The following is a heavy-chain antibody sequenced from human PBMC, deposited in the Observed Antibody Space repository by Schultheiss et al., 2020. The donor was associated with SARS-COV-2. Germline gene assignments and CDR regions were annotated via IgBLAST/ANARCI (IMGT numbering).Heavy chain of an antibody. V-gene: IGHV4-61*01. J-gene: IGHJ4*02. CDR3: ARRGYSLDY. CDR2: IYYSGST. CDR1: GVSVNSGSYY. D-gene: IGHD5-18*01. Sequence: SETLSLTCSVSGVSVNSGSYYWGWVRQRPGEGLEWIGYIYYSGSTNYNPSLKSRVTISVDTSKNQFSLKLSSVTAADTAVYYCARRGYSLDYWGQGTLVTVSS.